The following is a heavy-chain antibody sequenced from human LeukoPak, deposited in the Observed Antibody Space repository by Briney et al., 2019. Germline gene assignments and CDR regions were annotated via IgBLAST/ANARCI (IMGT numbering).Heavy chain of an antibody. CDR2: TSTYNVNT. Sequence: ASVKVSCKASGYTFTGYYMHWVRQAPGQGLEWMGWTSTYNVNTNYAQKLQGRVTMTTDTSTSTAYMELRSLRSDDTAVYYCARDQYYDSKGWFDPWGQGTLVTVSS. CDR3: ARDQYYDSKGWFDP. V-gene: IGHV1-18*04. D-gene: IGHD3-22*01. J-gene: IGHJ5*02. CDR1: GYTFTGYY.